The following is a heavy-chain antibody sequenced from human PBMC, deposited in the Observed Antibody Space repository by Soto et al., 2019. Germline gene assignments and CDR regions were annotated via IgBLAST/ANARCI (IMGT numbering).Heavy chain of an antibody. CDR1: GYSFTSYW. J-gene: IGHJ6*02. D-gene: IGHD6-19*01. CDR2: IYPGDSDT. CDR3: ARLEYSSGWLHLHEFSLKYGMDV. Sequence: PGESLKISCKGSGYSFTSYWIGWVRQMPGKGLEWMGIIYPGDSDTRYSPSFQGQVTISADKSISTAYLQWSSLKASDTAMYYCARLEYSSGWLHLHEFSLKYGMDVWGQGTTVTVSS. V-gene: IGHV5-51*01.